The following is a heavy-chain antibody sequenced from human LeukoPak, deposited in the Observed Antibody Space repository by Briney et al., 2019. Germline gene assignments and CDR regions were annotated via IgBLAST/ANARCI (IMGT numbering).Heavy chain of an antibody. J-gene: IGHJ4*02. CDR1: GFTFSSYA. V-gene: IGHV3-23*01. D-gene: IGHD4-11*01. CDR2: ISASGGST. Sequence: GGSLRLSCAASGFTFSSYAMSWVRQAPGKGLEWVSGISASGGSTYYADSVKGRFTISRDNSKKTLYLQMNSLRAEDTALYYCAKGPPLTKRGYFDYWGQGALVTVSS. CDR3: AKGPPLTKRGYFDY.